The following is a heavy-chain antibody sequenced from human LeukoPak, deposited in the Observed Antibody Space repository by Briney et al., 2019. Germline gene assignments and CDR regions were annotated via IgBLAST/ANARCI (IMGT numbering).Heavy chain of an antibody. CDR1: GFTFSSYR. D-gene: IGHD3-22*01. CDR2: ISSSSSYI. J-gene: IGHJ3*02. CDR3: ASEITMIVEGSKAFDI. V-gene: IGHV3-21*01. Sequence: PGGSLRLSCAASGFTFSSYRMSWVRQAPGEGLEWVSSISSSSSYIYYADSVKGRFTISRDNAKNSLYLQMNSLRAEDTAVYYCASEITMIVEGSKAFDIWGQGTMVTVSS.